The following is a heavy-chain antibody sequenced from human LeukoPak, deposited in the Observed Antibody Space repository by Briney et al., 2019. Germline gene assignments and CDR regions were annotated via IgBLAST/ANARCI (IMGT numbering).Heavy chain of an antibody. J-gene: IGHJ3*02. CDR3: ARGRDGYNLVDAFDI. CDR2: ISSSGSTI. CDR1: GFTFSDYY. D-gene: IGHD5-24*01. Sequence: GGSLRLSCAASGFTFSDYYMSWIRQAPGKGLEWVSYISSSGSTIYYADSVKGRFTISRDNAKNSLYLQMDSLRAEDTAVYYCARGRDGYNLVDAFDIWGQGIMVTVSS. V-gene: IGHV3-11*04.